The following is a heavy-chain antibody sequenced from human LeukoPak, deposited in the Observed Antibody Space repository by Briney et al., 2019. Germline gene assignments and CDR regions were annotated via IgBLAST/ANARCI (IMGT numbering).Heavy chain of an antibody. J-gene: IGHJ4*02. CDR3: ARDLGPQYYYDSSGYYPLGY. V-gene: IGHV3-21*01. Sequence: GGSLRLSCAASGFTFSSYSMNWVRQAPGKGLEWVSSISSSSSYIYYADSVKGRFTISRDSAKNSLYLQMNSLRAKDTAVYYCARDLGPQYYYDSSGYYPLGYWGQGTLVTVSS. CDR2: ISSSSSYI. D-gene: IGHD3-22*01. CDR1: GFTFSSYS.